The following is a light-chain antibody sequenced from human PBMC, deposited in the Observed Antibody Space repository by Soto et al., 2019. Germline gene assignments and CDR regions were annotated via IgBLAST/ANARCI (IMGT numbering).Light chain of an antibody. Sequence: QPVLTQPASVSGSPGQSITISCTGTSSDLDSYNYVSWYQQHPGNAPKLLIYDVSNRPSGVSNRFSGSKSGNTASLTISGLQADDEADYYCSSHTGTSWVFGGGTKLTVL. CDR1: SSDLDSYNY. J-gene: IGLJ3*02. CDR3: SSHTGTSWV. CDR2: DVS. V-gene: IGLV2-14*03.